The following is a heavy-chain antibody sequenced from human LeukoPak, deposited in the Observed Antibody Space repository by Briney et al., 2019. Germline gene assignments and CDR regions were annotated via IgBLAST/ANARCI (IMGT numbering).Heavy chain of an antibody. Sequence: SQTLSLTCAVSGGSISSGGYSWSWIRQPPGKGLEWIGYIYHSGSTYYNPSLKSRVTISVDRSKNQFSLKLSSVTAADTAVYYCARGTQLWLPTNWFDPWGQGTLLTVSS. D-gene: IGHD5-18*01. J-gene: IGHJ5*02. CDR1: GGSISSGGYS. CDR2: IYHSGST. V-gene: IGHV4-30-2*01. CDR3: ARGTQLWLPTNWFDP.